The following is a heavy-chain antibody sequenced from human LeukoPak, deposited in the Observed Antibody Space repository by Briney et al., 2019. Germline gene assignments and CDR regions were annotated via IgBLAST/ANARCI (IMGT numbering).Heavy chain of an antibody. CDR3: ARDYGGYSRYFEL. Sequence: SETLSLTCTVSGGSISGYYWSWIRQPPGKGLEWIGYIFYSGSTNYNPSLKSRVTISEDTSKNQFSLKLNSVTTADTAVYYCARDYGGYSRYFELWGRGTLVTVSS. J-gene: IGHJ2*01. V-gene: IGHV4-59*01. CDR1: GGSISGYY. D-gene: IGHD4-23*01. CDR2: IFYSGST.